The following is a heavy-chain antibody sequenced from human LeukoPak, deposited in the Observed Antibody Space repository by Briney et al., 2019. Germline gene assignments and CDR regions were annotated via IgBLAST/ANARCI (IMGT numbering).Heavy chain of an antibody. J-gene: IGHJ3*02. D-gene: IGHD3-22*01. CDR1: GGSISTYY. CDR2: IYTSGST. Sequence: PSETLSLTCTVSGGSISTYYWSWIRQPAGKGLEWIGRIYTSGSTNYIPSLKSRVTMSVDTSKNQFSLKLSSVTAADTAMYYCARVDYYDSNGYYNHDSFDIWGQGTMVTVSS. V-gene: IGHV4-4*07. CDR3: ARVDYYDSNGYYNHDSFDI.